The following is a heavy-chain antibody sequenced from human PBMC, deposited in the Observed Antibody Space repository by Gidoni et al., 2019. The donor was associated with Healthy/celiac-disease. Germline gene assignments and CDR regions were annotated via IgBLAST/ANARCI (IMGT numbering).Heavy chain of an antibody. CDR1: GGSISSGSYY. CDR2: IYTSGST. V-gene: IGHV4-61*02. Sequence: QVQLQESGPGLVKPSQTLSLTCTVSGGSISSGSYYWSWIRQPAGKGLEWIGRIYTSGSTNYNPSLKSRVTISVDTSKNQFSLKLSSVTAADTAVYYCARVADYGGNSDYWGQGTLVTVSS. J-gene: IGHJ4*02. CDR3: ARVADYGGNSDY. D-gene: IGHD4-17*01.